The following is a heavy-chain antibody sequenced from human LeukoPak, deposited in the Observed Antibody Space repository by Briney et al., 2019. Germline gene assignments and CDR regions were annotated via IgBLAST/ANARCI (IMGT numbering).Heavy chain of an antibody. V-gene: IGHV4-34*01. CDR3: ARNGWYSLNY. J-gene: IGHJ4*02. D-gene: IGHD6-19*01. CDR2: INYDGST. Sequence: SETLSLTCAVSGESFSGFYWSWIRQSPGKGLEWIAEINYDGSTNHNPSLKSRVTISVDKPKNQFSLKLNSVTAADTAVYFCARNGWYSLNYWGQGTLVTVSS. CDR1: GESFSGFY.